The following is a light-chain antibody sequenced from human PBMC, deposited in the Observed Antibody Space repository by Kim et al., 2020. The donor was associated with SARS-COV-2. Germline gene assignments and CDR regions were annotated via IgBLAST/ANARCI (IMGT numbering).Light chain of an antibody. J-gene: IGKJ2*01. CDR1: QSVGSS. CDR2: GAS. CDR3: QHYSNWYT. V-gene: IGKV3-15*01. Sequence: LSVVTGERATLSCRTRQSVGSSLAWYQQKPVQVPRLLIYGASTRATGVPARFSGSGSGTEFTLTVSSLQSEDFAVYYCQHYSNWYTFGQGTKLEIK.